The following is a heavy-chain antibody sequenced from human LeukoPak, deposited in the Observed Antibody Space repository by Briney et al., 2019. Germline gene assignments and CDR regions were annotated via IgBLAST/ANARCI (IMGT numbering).Heavy chain of an antibody. CDR2: INHSGST. V-gene: IGHV4-34*01. Sequence: YPSQTLSLTCAVYGGSFSGYYWSWIRQPPGKGLEWIGEINHSGSTNYNPSLKSRVTISVDTSKNQFSLKLSSVTAADTAVYYCARLRGVFGVVMRPWYFDLWGRGTLVTVSS. CDR1: GGSFSGYY. J-gene: IGHJ2*01. D-gene: IGHD3-3*01. CDR3: ARLRGVFGVVMRPWYFDL.